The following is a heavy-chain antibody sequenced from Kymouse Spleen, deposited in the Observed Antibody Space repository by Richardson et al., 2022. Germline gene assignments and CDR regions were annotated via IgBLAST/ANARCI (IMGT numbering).Heavy chain of an antibody. CDR3: ARGLELPWAFDI. J-gene: IGHJ3*02. V-gene: IGHV4-34*01. Sequence: QVQLQQWGAGLLKPSETLSLTCAVYGGSFSGYYWSWIRQPPGKGLEWIGEINHSGSTNYNPSLKSRVTISVDTSKNQFSLKLSSVTAADTAVYYCARGLELPWAFDIWGQGTMVTVSS. CDR2: INHSGST. CDR1: GGSFSGYY. D-gene: IGHD1-7*01.